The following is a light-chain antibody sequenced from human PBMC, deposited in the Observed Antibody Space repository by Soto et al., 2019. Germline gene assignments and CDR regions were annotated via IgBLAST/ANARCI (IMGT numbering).Light chain of an antibody. CDR1: QSVSSNY. CDR2: GAS. CDR3: LQRSNWPLT. V-gene: IGKV3D-20*02. J-gene: IGKJ4*01. Sequence: EIVLTQSPGTLSLSPGERATLSCRASQSVSSNYLAWYQQKLGQAPRLLIFGASSRAAGIPDRFSGSGSGTDFTLAISSLEPEDFAVYYCLQRSNWPLTFGGGTKVDIK.